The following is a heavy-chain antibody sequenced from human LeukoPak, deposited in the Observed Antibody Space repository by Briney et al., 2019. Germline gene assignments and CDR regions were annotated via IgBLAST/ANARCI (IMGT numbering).Heavy chain of an antibody. CDR1: GYTFTSYG. CDR2: ISAYDGNT. J-gene: IGHJ4*02. Sequence: GASVKVSCEASGYTFTSYGISCVRQGPGQGVEWMGWISAYDGNTNDAQKIQGRVTMTTETSTSTAYMELRSQRSDDTARYYCARVHIVVVVAATSPPDYWGQGTLVTVSS. V-gene: IGHV1-18*01. D-gene: IGHD2-15*01. CDR3: ARVHIVVVVAATSPPDY.